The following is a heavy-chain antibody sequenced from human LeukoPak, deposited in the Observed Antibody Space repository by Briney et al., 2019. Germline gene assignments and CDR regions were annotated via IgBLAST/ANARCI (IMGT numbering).Heavy chain of an antibody. D-gene: IGHD2-21*02. CDR3: ARGRTLITYCGGDCYSYYFDY. CDR2: INAGNGNT. V-gene: IGHV1-3*01. J-gene: IGHJ4*02. Sequence: ASVKVSCKASGYTFTSYAMHWVRQAPGQRLEWMGWINAGNGNTKYSQEFQGRVTITRDTSASTAYMELSRLRSDDTAVYYCARGRTLITYCGGDCYSYYFDYWGQGTLVTVSS. CDR1: GYTFTSYA.